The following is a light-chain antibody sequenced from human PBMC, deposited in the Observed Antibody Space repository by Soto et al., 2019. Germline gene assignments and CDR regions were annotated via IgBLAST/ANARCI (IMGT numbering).Light chain of an antibody. CDR3: SSYTSSGTRV. CDR2: EVS. CDR1: SSDVGGYNH. Sequence: QSALTQPASVSGSPGQSITISCTGTSSDVGGYNHVSWYQQHPGKAPKLMIYEVSNRPSGVSNRFSGSKSGNTASLTISGLQAEDEADYYCSSYTSSGTRVFGTGTKLTVL. V-gene: IGLV2-14*01. J-gene: IGLJ1*01.